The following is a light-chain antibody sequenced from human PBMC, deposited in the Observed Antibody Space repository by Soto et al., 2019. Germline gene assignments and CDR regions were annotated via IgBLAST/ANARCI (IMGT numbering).Light chain of an antibody. V-gene: IGLV2-14*03. CDR3: SSYTGSSTV. J-gene: IGLJ2*01. CDR2: DVS. Sequence: QSALTQPASVSGYPGQSITISCTGTSSDVGGYNYVSWYQHHPGKAPKLMIYDVSNRPSGVSNRFSGSKSGNTASLTISWLQAEDEADYYCSSYTGSSTVFGGGTKLTVL. CDR1: SSDVGGYNY.